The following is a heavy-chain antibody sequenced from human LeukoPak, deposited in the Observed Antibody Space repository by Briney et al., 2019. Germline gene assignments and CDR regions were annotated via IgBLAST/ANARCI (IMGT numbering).Heavy chain of an antibody. CDR1: GGSISSYY. CDR2: IYTSGST. CDR3: ARGVAAAGTGGDYFDY. D-gene: IGHD6-13*01. Sequence: SETLSLTCTASGGSISSYYWSWIRQPAGKGLEWIARIYTSGSTNYNPSLKSRVTISVDKSKNQFSLKLSSVTAADTAVYYCARGVAAAGTGGDYFDYWGQGTLVTVSS. J-gene: IGHJ4*02. V-gene: IGHV4-4*07.